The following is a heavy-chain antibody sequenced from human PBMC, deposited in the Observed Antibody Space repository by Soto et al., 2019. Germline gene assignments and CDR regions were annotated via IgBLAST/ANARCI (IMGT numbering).Heavy chain of an antibody. D-gene: IGHD1-7*01. CDR1: EFTFRSYW. CDR2: ISGDGSST. CDR3: ARSLPGTYGAFDL. J-gene: IGHJ3*01. V-gene: IGHV3-74*01. Sequence: GSLRLSCAASEFTFRSYWMHWVRQSPGKGLVWVSRISGDGSSTNYADSVKGRFTISRDNAKNTVYLQIDSLRAEDTAGYYCARSLPGTYGAFDLWGQGTMVTVSS.